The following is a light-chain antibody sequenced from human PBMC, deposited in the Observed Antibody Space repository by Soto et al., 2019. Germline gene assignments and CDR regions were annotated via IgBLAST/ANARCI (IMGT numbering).Light chain of an antibody. CDR1: QTVRSNL. Sequence: ETALTHSPATLSVCPGARGTLSCTASQTVRSNLLAWYQQKPGQAPRLLISVASSRATGVPDRFSGSGSGTDFSLTISRLEPEDFVVYYCQQYSSSSRTFGQGTKLDI. V-gene: IGKV3-20*01. CDR3: QQYSSSSRT. CDR2: VAS. J-gene: IGKJ1*01.